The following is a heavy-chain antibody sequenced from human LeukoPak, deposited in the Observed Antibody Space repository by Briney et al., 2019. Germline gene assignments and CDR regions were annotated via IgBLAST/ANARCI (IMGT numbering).Heavy chain of an antibody. CDR2: IYYSGST. CDR3: AREGGNDAFDI. CDR1: GGSISSHC. J-gene: IGHJ3*02. Sequence: SETLSLTCTVSGGSISSHCWSWIRQPPGKGLEWIGYIYYSGSTNYNPSLKSRVTISVDTSKNQFSLKLSSVTAADTAVYYCAREGGNDAFDIWGQGTMVTVSS. V-gene: IGHV4-59*11.